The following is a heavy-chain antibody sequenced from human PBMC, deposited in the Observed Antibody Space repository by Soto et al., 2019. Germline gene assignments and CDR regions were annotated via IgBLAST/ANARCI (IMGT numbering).Heavy chain of an antibody. CDR2: ISSSSSYI. V-gene: IGHV3-21*01. D-gene: IGHD7-27*01. CDR3: ARATGEGAFDI. CDR1: GFTFSSYS. J-gene: IGHJ3*02. Sequence: GGSLRLSCAASGFTFSSYSMNWVRQAPGKGLEWVSSISSSSSYIYYADSVKGLFTISRDNAKNSLYLQMNSLRAEDTAVYYCARATGEGAFDIWGQGTMVTVSS.